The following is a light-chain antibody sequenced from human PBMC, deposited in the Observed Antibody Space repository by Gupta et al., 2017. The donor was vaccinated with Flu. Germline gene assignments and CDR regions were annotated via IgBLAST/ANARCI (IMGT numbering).Light chain of an antibody. CDR2: GPS. CDR1: QSVSNN. CDR3: QHYHNWPWT. J-gene: IGKJ1*01. Sequence: ELVMTQSPATLSLSPGERASLSCTASQSVSNNLAWYQLKPGQAPRLLIYGPSTRAAGIPARFSGSGSGTEFTLTISSLQSEDFAVYYCQHYHNWPWTFGQGTKVEIK. V-gene: IGKV3-15*01.